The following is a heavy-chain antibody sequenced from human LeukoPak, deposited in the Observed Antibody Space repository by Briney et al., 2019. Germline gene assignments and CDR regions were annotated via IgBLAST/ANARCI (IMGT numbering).Heavy chain of an antibody. CDR1: GFTFSTYS. V-gene: IGHV3-21*01. J-gene: IGHJ4*02. D-gene: IGHD6-13*01. Sequence: GGSLRLSCAASGFTFSTYSMNWIRQAPGKGLEWVSSISTSSSYIYYADSVKGRFTISRDNAKNSLYLQMNSLRAEDTAVYYCARDGSAIAAARTVDYWGQGTLVTVSS. CDR3: ARDGSAIAAARTVDY. CDR2: ISTSSSYI.